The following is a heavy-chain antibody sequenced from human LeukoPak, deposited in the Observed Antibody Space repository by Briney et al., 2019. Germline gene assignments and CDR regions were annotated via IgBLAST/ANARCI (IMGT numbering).Heavy chain of an antibody. CDR2: TSSDGRNI. V-gene: IGHV3-30*03. J-gene: IGHJ6*02. CDR1: GFPFSSYG. Sequence: GGSLRLSCAASGFPFSSYGMHWVRQAPGKGLEWVAVTSSDGRNIHYADSVKGRFTISRDNAKNTLYLQMNSLRAEDTAVYYCARGNYYGMDVWGQGTTVTVSS. CDR3: ARGNYYGMDV.